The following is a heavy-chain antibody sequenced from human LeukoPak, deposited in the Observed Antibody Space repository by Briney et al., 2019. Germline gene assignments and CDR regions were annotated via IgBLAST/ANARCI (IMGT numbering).Heavy chain of an antibody. CDR3: ARPRTYYYGSGSSEYYFDY. Sequence: SVKVSCKASGGTFSSYAISWGRQAPGQGLEWMGGIIPIFGTANYAQKFQGRVTITADESTSTAYMELSSLRSEDTAVYYCARPRTYYYGSGSSEYYFDYWGQGTLVTVSS. J-gene: IGHJ4*02. V-gene: IGHV1-69*13. D-gene: IGHD3-10*01. CDR2: IIPIFGTA. CDR1: GGTFSSYA.